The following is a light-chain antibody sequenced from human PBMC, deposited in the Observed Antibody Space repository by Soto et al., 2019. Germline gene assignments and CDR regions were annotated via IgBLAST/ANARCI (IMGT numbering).Light chain of an antibody. CDR2: GAS. CDR1: QSVSSN. J-gene: IGKJ2*01. CDR3: QQYNNWPST. Sequence: EIVMTQSPATLSVSPGERATLSCGASQSVSSNLAWYQQKPGQAPRLLIYGASTRATGIPARFSGSGSGTEFTLTIRSLQSEDFAVYYCQQYNNWPSTFGQGTKLEIK. V-gene: IGKV3-15*01.